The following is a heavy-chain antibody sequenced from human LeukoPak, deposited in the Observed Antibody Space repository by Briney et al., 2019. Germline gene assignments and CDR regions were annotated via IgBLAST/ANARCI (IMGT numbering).Heavy chain of an antibody. V-gene: IGHV4-59*01. CDR3: ARLMTTEIHDAFDI. Sequence: SETLSLTCTVSGDSISRYYWSWIRQPPGKGLEWIAYISDSGNMNKNPALESRVSVSGDTSKNQLSLILSSVTAADTALYYCARLMTTEIHDAFDIWGQGTMVIVSS. CDR1: GDSISRYY. J-gene: IGHJ3*02. D-gene: IGHD4-11*01. CDR2: ISDSGNM.